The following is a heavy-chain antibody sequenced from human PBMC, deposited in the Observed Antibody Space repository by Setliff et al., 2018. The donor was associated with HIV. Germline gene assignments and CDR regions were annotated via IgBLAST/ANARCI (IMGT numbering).Heavy chain of an antibody. CDR3: ARDNRTGYSGGWPLDY. CDR1: GYSFTSHD. V-gene: IGHV1-8*01. D-gene: IGHD5-12*01. J-gene: IGHJ4*02. Sequence: GASVKVSCKSSGYSFTSHDINWVRQASRQGLEWMGWLSPKSGTTGYAQKFQDRVTMTRNMSTGTVYMELSGLRSEDTAVYYCARDNRTGYSGGWPLDYWGQGTVVTVSS. CDR2: LSPKSGTT.